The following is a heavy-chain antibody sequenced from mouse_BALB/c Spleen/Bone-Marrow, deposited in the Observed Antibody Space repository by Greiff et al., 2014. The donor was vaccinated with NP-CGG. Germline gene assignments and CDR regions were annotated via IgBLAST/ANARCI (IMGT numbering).Heavy chain of an antibody. D-gene: IGHD3-1*01. J-gene: IGHJ4*01. CDR3: TRDRGDY. Sequence: EVMLVESGGGLVKPGGSLKLSCAASGFIFSYYAMSWVRQSPEKRLEWVAEISSGGSYTYYPDTVTGRFTNSRDNAKNTLYLEMSSLRSEDTAMYYCTRDRGDYWGQGTSVTVSS. CDR2: ISSGGSYT. CDR1: GFIFSYYA. V-gene: IGHV5-9-4*01.